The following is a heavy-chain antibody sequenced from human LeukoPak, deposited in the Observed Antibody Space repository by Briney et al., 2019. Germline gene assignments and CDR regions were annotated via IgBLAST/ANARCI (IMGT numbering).Heavy chain of an antibody. CDR1: GFTVSSNY. CDR2: IYSGGST. Sequence: PGGSLRLSCAASGFTVSSNYMSWVRQAPGKGLEWVSVIYSGGSTYYADSVKGRFTISRDNSKNTLFLQMNSLRAEDTAVYYCVKGSLYSSGCYDYWGQGTPVSVSA. CDR3: VKGSLYSSGCYDY. D-gene: IGHD6-19*01. V-gene: IGHV3-53*01. J-gene: IGHJ4*02.